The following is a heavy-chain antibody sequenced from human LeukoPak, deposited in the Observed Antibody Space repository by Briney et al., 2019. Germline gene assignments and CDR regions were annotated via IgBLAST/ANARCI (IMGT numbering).Heavy chain of an antibody. CDR3: AGTRITIFGVAMANFDY. D-gene: IGHD3-3*01. CDR2: IYYSGST. CDR1: GGSISSYY. Sequence: SETLSLTCTVSGGSISSYYWSWIRQPPGKGPEWIGYIYYSGSTNYNPSLKSRVTISVDTSKNQFSLKLSSVTAADTAVYYCAGTRITIFGVAMANFDYWGQGTLVTVSS. J-gene: IGHJ4*02. V-gene: IGHV4-59*08.